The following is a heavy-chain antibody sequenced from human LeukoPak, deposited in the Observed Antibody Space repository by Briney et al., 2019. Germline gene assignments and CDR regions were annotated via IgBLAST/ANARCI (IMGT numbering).Heavy chain of an antibody. Sequence: ASVKVSCKASGGTFDKYAFSWVRQAPGQGLEWMGGIIPTFGTTNYAQKFQGRVTITADESTTTAYMELRRLRFEDTAVYYCARGPLFLNCSSTSCYKASYNWFDPWGQGTLVTVSS. V-gene: IGHV1-69*13. J-gene: IGHJ5*02. CDR1: GGTFDKYA. D-gene: IGHD2-2*02. CDR3: ARGPLFLNCSSTSCYKASYNWFDP. CDR2: IIPTFGTT.